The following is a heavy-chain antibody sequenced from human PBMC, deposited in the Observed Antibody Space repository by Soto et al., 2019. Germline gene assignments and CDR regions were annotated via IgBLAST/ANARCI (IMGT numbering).Heavy chain of an antibody. CDR3: LRGYFIDY. CDR2: ISNNGGTT. V-gene: IGHV3-23*01. CDR1: GFTFSSYA. Sequence: EVQLLESGGGLVQPGGSLRLSCAASGFTFSSYAMSWVRQAPGKGLEWVSTISNNGGTTYDADSVKGRFTISRDNSKNTLYLQMNSLRAEDTAVDYCLRGYFIDYWGQGTLVTVSP. J-gene: IGHJ4*02. D-gene: IGHD1-1*01.